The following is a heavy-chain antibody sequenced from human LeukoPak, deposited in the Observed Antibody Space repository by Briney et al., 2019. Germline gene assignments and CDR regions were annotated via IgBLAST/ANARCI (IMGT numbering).Heavy chain of an antibody. J-gene: IGHJ5*02. CDR2: IYYSGST. Sequence: SETLSLTCTVSGGSISSSSYYWGRIRQPPGQGLEWFGSIYYSGSTYYNPSLKSRVTISVDTSKNQFSLKLSSVTAADTAVYYCARHGVGVPAATGCRFDPWGQGTLVTVSS. CDR3: ARHGVGVPAATGCRFDP. CDR1: GGSISSSSYY. D-gene: IGHD2-2*01. V-gene: IGHV4-39*01.